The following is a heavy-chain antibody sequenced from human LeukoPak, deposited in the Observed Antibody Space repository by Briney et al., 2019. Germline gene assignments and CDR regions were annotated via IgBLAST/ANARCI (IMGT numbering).Heavy chain of an antibody. V-gene: IGHV6-1*01. CDR1: GDSVSSNNVA. CDR3: AQGWDLNS. D-gene: IGHD1-26*01. CDR2: TFYRSKWYF. Sequence: SQTLSLTCAISGDSVSSNNVAWNWIRQSPSRGLEWLGRTFYRSKWYFDYAESVKGRITIYPDTSKNQFSLQLKSVTPEDTAVYYCAQGWDLNSWGQGTLVTVSS. J-gene: IGHJ4*02.